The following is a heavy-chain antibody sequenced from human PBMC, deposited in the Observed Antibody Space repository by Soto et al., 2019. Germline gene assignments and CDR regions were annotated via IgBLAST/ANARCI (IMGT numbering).Heavy chain of an antibody. D-gene: IGHD6-19*01. J-gene: IGHJ4*02. Sequence: SETLSLTCTVSGGSISSSSYYWGWIRQPPGKGLEWIGSIYYSGSTYYNPSLKSRVTISVDTSKNQFSLKLSSVTAADTAVYYCARLANVAVAGTGFDSWGRGTLVTVYS. CDR1: GGSISSSSYY. CDR2: IYYSGST. CDR3: ARLANVAVAGTGFDS. V-gene: IGHV4-39*01.